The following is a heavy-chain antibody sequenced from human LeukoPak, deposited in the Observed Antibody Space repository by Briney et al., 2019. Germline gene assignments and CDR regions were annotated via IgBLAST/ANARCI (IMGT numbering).Heavy chain of an antibody. Sequence: GGSLRLSCAASGFTFSSYAMSWVRQAPGKGLDWVSAISGSGGSTYYADSVKGRFTISRDNSKNTLYLQMNSLRAEDTAVYYCAKDQLLWFGEFLSYWGQGTLVTVSS. CDR3: AKDQLLWFGEFLSY. J-gene: IGHJ4*02. CDR2: ISGSGGST. V-gene: IGHV3-23*01. D-gene: IGHD3-10*01. CDR1: GFTFSSYA.